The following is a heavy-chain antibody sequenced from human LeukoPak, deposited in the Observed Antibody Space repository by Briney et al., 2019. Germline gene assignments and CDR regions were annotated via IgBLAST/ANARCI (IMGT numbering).Heavy chain of an antibody. CDR3: ARDHRTRGYFDWSPHLDY. D-gene: IGHD3-9*01. V-gene: IGHV1-2*02. CDR1: GYTFNTYG. Sequence: GASVKVSCKASGYTFNTYGISWVRQAPGQGLEWMGWINPNSGGTNYAQKFQGRVTMTRDTSISTAYMEVSRLTSDDTAVYYCARDHRTRGYFDWSPHLDYWGQGTLVTVSS. J-gene: IGHJ4*02. CDR2: INPNSGGT.